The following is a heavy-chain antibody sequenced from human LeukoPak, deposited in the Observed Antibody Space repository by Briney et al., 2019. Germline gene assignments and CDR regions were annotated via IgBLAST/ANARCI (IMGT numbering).Heavy chain of an antibody. J-gene: IGHJ4*02. D-gene: IGHD6-13*01. V-gene: IGHV1-69*06. CDR3: ASSQIGSIAAADPFDY. Sequence: GASVKVSCKASGGTFSSYAVSWVRQAPGQGLEWMGGIIPIFGTANYAQKFQGRVTITADKSTSTAYMELSSLRSEDTAVYYCASSQIGSIAAADPFDYWGQGTLVTVSS. CDR1: GGTFSSYA. CDR2: IIPIFGTA.